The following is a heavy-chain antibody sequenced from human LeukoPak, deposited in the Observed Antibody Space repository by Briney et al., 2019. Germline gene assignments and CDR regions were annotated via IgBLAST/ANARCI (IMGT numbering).Heavy chain of an antibody. CDR2: IYPGDSDT. D-gene: IGHD2-8*02. Sequence: GESLKISCKGSGYSFTNCWIAWVRQMPGKGLEWMGNIYPGDSDTRYSPSFQGQVTISVDKSISTAFLQWSSLKASDTAMYYCARAPGSTGWRQFDYWGQGALVTVSS. V-gene: IGHV5-51*01. J-gene: IGHJ4*02. CDR1: GYSFTNCW. CDR3: ARAPGSTGWRQFDY.